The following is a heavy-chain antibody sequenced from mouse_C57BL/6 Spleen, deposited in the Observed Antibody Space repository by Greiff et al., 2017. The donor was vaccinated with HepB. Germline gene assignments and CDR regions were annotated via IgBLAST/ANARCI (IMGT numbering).Heavy chain of an antibody. CDR3: ARAPYYAMDY. CDR2: IYPGDGDT. J-gene: IGHJ4*01. V-gene: IGHV1-82*01. Sequence: VQLQQSGPELVKPGASVKISCKASGYAFSSSWMNWVKQRPGQGLEWIGRIYPGDGDTNYNGKVKGKATLTADKSSSTAYMQLSSLTSEDSAVYFCARAPYYAMDYWGQGTSVTVSS. CDR1: GYAFSSSW.